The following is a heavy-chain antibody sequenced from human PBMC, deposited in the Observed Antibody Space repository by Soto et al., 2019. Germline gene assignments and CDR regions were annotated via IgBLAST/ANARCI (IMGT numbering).Heavy chain of an antibody. CDR2: ISGSGSST. J-gene: IGHJ4*02. CDR1: GFTFSSYA. D-gene: IGHD3-3*01. V-gene: IGHV3-23*01. Sequence: EVQLLESGGGLVQPGGSLRLSCAASGFTFSSYAMSWVRQAPGKGLEWVSAISGSGSSTYYADSVKGRFTISRDNSKNTLYLQMNSLRAEDTAVYYCATYYDFWSGPSPIDYWGQGTLVTVSS. CDR3: ATYYDFWSGPSPIDY.